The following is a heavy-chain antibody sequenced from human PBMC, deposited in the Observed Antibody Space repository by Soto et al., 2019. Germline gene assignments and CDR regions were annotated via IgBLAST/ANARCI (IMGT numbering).Heavy chain of an antibody. CDR2: ISGSGGST. D-gene: IGHD7-27*01. Sequence: GGSLRLSCAASGFTFSIFAMSWVRQSPGKGLEWVSTISGSGGSTYYADAVKGRFSISRDNSMGTLYLQMKSLRVEDTAIYYCAKEVSLGSTVDLGYWGRGTLVTVSS. CDR1: GFTFSIFA. J-gene: IGHJ4*02. CDR3: AKEVSLGSTVDLGY. V-gene: IGHV3-23*01.